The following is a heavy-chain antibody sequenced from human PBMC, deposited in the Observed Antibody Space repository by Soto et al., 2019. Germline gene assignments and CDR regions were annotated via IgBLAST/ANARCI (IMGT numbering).Heavy chain of an antibody. Sequence: GSLRLSCVASGLTSNTHWMSWVRQAPGKGLEWVAGIKEDGSQKTYLDSVRGRFTISRDNAKNSLYLQMDGLRVEDTAVYYCARVNSSGSYWGQGTLVTVSS. CDR2: IKEDGSQK. CDR1: GLTSNTHW. D-gene: IGHD6-19*01. J-gene: IGHJ4*02. CDR3: ARVNSSGSY. V-gene: IGHV3-7*03.